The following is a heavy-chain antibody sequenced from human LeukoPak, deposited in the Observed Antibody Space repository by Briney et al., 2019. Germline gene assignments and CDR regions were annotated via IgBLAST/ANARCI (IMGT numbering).Heavy chain of an antibody. V-gene: IGHV4-39*07. J-gene: IGHJ4*02. CDR1: GGSISSSSYY. Sequence: SETLSLTCTVSGGSISSSSYYWGWIRQPPGKRLEWIGSIFYSGSTNYNLSLKSRVTISVDTSKNQFSLKLSSVTAADTAVYYCARTSELSSWYYFDYWGQGTLVTVSS. D-gene: IGHD6-13*01. CDR2: IFYSGST. CDR3: ARTSELSSWYYFDY.